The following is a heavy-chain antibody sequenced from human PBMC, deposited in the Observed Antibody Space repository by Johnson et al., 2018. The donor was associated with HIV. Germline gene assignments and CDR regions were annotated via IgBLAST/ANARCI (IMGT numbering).Heavy chain of an antibody. CDR2: IYSGGST. Sequence: VQLVESGGGLVQPGGSLRLSCVASGFIVSSNYMSWVRQAPGKGLEWVSVIYSGGSTYYADSVKGRFTISRDNSKNTLYLQMNSLRAEDTAVYFCARGCRDGYTCDVFDVWGQGTRVTVSS. J-gene: IGHJ3*01. D-gene: IGHD5-24*01. CDR3: ARGCRDGYTCDVFDV. CDR1: GFIVSSNY. V-gene: IGHV3-66*01.